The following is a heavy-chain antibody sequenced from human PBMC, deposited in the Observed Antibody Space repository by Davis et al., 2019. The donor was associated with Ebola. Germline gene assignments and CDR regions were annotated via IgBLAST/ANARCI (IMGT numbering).Heavy chain of an antibody. D-gene: IGHD3-16*01. CDR2: ISGSGGST. V-gene: IGHV3-23*01. J-gene: IGHJ4*02. Sequence: GESLKISCAASGFTFSSYAMSWVRQAPGKGLEWVSAISGSGGSTYYADSVKGRFTISRDNSKNTLYLQMNSLRAEDTAVYYCAKFKGDGSHFDYWGQGTLVTVSS. CDR1: GFTFSSYA. CDR3: AKFKGDGSHFDY.